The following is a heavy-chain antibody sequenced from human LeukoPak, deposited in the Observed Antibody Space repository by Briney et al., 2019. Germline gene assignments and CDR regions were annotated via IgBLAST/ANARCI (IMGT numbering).Heavy chain of an antibody. Sequence: QPGRSLRLSCTASGFTFSSYGMYWVRQAPGKGLEWVAGISYDGSNKYYADSVKGRFTISRDNSKNTLSVQMDSLRAEDTAVYYCAKDRDPSSLVILDYWGQGTLVTVSS. J-gene: IGHJ4*02. CDR2: ISYDGSNK. CDR1: GFTFSSYG. V-gene: IGHV3-30*18. CDR3: AKDRDPSSLVILDY. D-gene: IGHD3-9*01.